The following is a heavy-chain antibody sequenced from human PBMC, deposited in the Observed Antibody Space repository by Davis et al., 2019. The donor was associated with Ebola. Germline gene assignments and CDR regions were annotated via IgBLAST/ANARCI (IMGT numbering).Heavy chain of an antibody. CDR2: ISYDGSNK. Sequence: PGGSLRLSCLASGFTFSGYAMHWVRQAPGKGLEWVAVISYDGSNKYYADSVKGRFTISRDNSQNTLSLQMNSLSAEDTAVYYCAEIYWVRYGMDVWGQGTTVTVSS. CDR3: AEIYWVRYGMDV. J-gene: IGHJ6*02. CDR1: GFTFSGYA. V-gene: IGHV3-30*04. D-gene: IGHD2-8*02.